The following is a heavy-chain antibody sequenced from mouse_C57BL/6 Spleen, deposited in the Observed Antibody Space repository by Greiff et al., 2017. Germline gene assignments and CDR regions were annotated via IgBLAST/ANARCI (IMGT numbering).Heavy chain of an antibody. J-gene: IGHJ4*01. CDR2: IFPGSGST. Sequence: VQLLQSGAELMKPGASVKLSCKASGYTFTGYWIEWVKQRPGHGLEWIGEIFPGSGSTNYNEKFKGKATFTADTSSNTAYMQLSSLTTEDSAIYYCARKRGLENAVKAAQATYYAMGYWGQGTSVTAAS. CDR1: GYTFTGYW. V-gene: IGHV1-9*01. CDR3: ARKRGLENAVKAAQATYYAMGY. D-gene: IGHD3-2*02.